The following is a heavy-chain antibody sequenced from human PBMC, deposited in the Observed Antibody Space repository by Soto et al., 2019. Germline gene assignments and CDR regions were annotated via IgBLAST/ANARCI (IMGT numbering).Heavy chain of an antibody. J-gene: IGHJ6*02. V-gene: IGHV4-59*01. CDR2: MYNTGST. CDR1: GGSISSYY. D-gene: IGHD2-21*02. CDR3: ARDLWGYCGTDCYPLDV. Sequence: QVQLQESGPGLVKPSETLSLTCTVSGGSISSYYWSWIRQPPGKGLEWIGYMYNTGSTVYNPSLKSRVTISVDTPKNQFSLKLNAVTAADTAVYYCARDLWGYCGTDCYPLDVWGQGTTVTVSS.